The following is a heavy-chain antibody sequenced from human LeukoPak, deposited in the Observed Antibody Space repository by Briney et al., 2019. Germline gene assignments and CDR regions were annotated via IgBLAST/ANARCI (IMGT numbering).Heavy chain of an antibody. V-gene: IGHV4-59*01. Sequence: SETLSLTCTVSGGSISSYYRSWIRQPPGKGLEWIGYIYYSGSTNYNPSLKSRVTISVDTSKNQFSLKLSSVTAADTAVYYCARDYARQLDPWGQGTLVTVSS. D-gene: IGHD3-16*01. J-gene: IGHJ5*02. CDR2: IYYSGST. CDR3: ARDYARQLDP. CDR1: GGSISSYY.